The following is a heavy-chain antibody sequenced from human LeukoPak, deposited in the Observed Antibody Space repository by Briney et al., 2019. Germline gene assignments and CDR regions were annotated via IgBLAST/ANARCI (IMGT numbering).Heavy chain of an antibody. J-gene: IGHJ6*03. CDR3: AKEYYDILTGYSTSSRPAKYYYYMDV. D-gene: IGHD3-9*01. CDR1: GFTFSSYS. CDR2: ISSSSSYI. V-gene: IGHV3-21*04. Sequence: GGSLRLSCAASGFTFSSYSMNWVRQAPGKGLEWVSSISSSSSYIYYADSVKGRFTISRDNAKNSLYLQMNSLRAEDTAVYYCAKEYYDILTGYSTSSRPAKYYYYMDVWGKGTTVTISS.